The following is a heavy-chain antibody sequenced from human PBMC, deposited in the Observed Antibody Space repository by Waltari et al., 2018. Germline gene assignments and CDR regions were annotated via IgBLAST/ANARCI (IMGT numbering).Heavy chain of an antibody. Sequence: EVPLVESGGGLVQPGGSLRLSCAASGFTYRIYWVPWFRQAPGKGLVWVSRSNSEGSSTSYADSVKGRFTISKDNAKNTVYLQMNSLRAEDTAIYYCARGARRTTVTTGWWYFDLWGRGTLVTVSS. CDR3: ARGARRTTVTTGWWYFDL. CDR2: SNSEGSST. V-gene: IGHV3-74*01. J-gene: IGHJ2*01. CDR1: GFTYRIYW. D-gene: IGHD4-17*01.